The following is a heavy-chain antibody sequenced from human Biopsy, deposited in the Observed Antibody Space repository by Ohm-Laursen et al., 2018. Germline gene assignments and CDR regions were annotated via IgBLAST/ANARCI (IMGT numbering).Heavy chain of an antibody. D-gene: IGHD1-26*01. J-gene: IGHJ6*02. V-gene: IGHV4-59*08. CDR3: SKRDLSGTSPV. CDR1: GGSISGYH. Sequence: PGTLSLTCTVSGGSISGYHWSWIRKSPGKGLEWLAYISYTGGITSNPSLNGRATMSLDTSKNQFSLRLTSVTAADTAVYYCSKRDLSGTSPVWGQGTTVTVSS. CDR2: ISYTGGI.